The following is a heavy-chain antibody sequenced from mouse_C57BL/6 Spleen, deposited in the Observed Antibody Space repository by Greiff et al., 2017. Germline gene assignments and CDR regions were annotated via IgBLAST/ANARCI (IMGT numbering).Heavy chain of an antibody. CDR2: ISSGSSTI. CDR3: ARPDDYDGFAY. Sequence: EVMLVESGGGLVKPGGSLKLSCAASGFTFSDYGMHWVRQAPEKGLEWVAYISSGSSTIYYADTVKGRFTITRDNAKNTLFLQMTSLRSEDTARYYCARPDDYDGFAYWGQGTLVTVSA. J-gene: IGHJ3*01. CDR1: GFTFSDYG. D-gene: IGHD2-4*01. V-gene: IGHV5-17*01.